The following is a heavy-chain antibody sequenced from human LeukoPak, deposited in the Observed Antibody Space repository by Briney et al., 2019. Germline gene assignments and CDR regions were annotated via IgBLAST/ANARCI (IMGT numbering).Heavy chain of an antibody. D-gene: IGHD3-10*01. CDR2: IKEDGSVI. Sequence: GGSRRLSCLGSGFGFSNYWMTWLRQAPGEGLEWVANIKEDGSVIYYADSMKGRFTISRDNAKNSVYLQMNSLRVEDTALYYCATGRWFGEFAGSAFEDWGQGTLVTVSS. J-gene: IGHJ4*02. V-gene: IGHV3-7*01. CDR3: ATGRWFGEFAGSAFED. CDR1: GFGFSNYW.